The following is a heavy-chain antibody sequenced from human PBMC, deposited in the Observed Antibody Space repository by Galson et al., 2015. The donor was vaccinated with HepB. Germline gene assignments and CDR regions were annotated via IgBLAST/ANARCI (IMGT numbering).Heavy chain of an antibody. CDR3: ARHGIAVAGTWLDRWFDP. V-gene: IGHV1-18*04. D-gene: IGHD6-19*01. CDR1: GYTLTSYG. Sequence: SVKVSCKASGYTLTSYGISWVRQAPGQGLEWMGWISAYNGNTNYAQKLQGRVTMTTDTSTSTAYMELRSLRSDDTAVYYCARHGIAVAGTWLDRWFDPWGQGTLVTVSS. CDR2: ISAYNGNT. J-gene: IGHJ5*02.